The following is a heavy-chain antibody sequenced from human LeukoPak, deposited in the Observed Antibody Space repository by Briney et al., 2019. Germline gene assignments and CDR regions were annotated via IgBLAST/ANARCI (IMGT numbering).Heavy chain of an antibody. V-gene: IGHV5-51*01. J-gene: IGHJ6*02. Sequence: GESLKISCKGSGYSFTNYWIGWVRQMPGKGLEWMGNIYPGDSDTRYSPSFQGQVTISADKSISTAYLQWSSLKASDTAMYYCARQGYCSSASCSGYGMDVRGQGTTVTVSS. CDR1: GYSFTNYW. CDR2: IYPGDSDT. D-gene: IGHD2-2*01. CDR3: ARQGYCSSASCSGYGMDV.